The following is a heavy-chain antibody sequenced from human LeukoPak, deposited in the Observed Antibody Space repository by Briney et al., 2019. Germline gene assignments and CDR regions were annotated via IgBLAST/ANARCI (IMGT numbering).Heavy chain of an antibody. D-gene: IGHD6-25*01. V-gene: IGHV1-8*03. CDR3: ARTTSFTASGYDY. CDR1: GYTFTDYH. Sequence: ASVKVSCKASGYTFTDYHINWVRQAPGQGLEWMGWMNPNNGDSGYAQKFQGRVTITRDTSISTSYMELRSLRPDDTAVYFCARTTSFTASGYDYWGQGTLVTVSS. CDR2: MNPNNGDS. J-gene: IGHJ4*02.